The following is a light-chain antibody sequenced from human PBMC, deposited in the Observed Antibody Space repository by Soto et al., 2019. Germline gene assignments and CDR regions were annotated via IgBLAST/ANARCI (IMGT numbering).Light chain of an antibody. Sequence: EIVLTQSPATLSLSPGERATLSCRASQSVSSYLAWYQQKPGQAPRLLIYDASNRATGIPARFSGSGSGTDVALTISSLEPEDFAVYYCQPRSNWPWTFGQGTKVEIK. J-gene: IGKJ1*01. CDR3: QPRSNWPWT. CDR1: QSVSSY. CDR2: DAS. V-gene: IGKV3-11*01.